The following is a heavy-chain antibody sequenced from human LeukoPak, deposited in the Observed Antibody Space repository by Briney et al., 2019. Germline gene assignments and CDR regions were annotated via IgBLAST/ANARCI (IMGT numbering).Heavy chain of an antibody. V-gene: IGHV3-48*03. CDR2: ISSGGTTI. CDR1: GFTFSSYE. Sequence: GGSLRLSCAASGFTFSSYERNWVRQAPGKGLEWVSYISSGGTTIYYADSVKGRFTISRDNARNSLYLQMNSLRTEDTAVYHCARSYEYYLRSGYGMDVWGQGTTVTVSS. CDR3: ARSYEYYLRSGYGMDV. D-gene: IGHD3-10*01. J-gene: IGHJ6*02.